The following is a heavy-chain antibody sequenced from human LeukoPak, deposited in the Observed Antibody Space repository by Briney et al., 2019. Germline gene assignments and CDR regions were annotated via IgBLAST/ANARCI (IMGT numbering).Heavy chain of an antibody. J-gene: IGHJ4*02. Sequence: SGGSLRLSCAASGFTFSSYSMNWVRQAPGKGLEWVSSISSSSYIYYADSVKGRFTISRDNAKNSLYLQMNSLRAEDTAVYYCARAIQGYDFWSGYYEDYWGQGTLVTVSS. D-gene: IGHD3-3*01. CDR2: ISSSSYI. V-gene: IGHV3-21*01. CDR3: ARAIQGYDFWSGYYEDY. CDR1: GFTFSSYS.